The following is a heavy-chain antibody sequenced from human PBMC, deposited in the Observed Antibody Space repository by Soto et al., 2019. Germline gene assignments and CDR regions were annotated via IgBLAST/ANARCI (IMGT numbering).Heavy chain of an antibody. CDR1: GFTFSSYA. D-gene: IGHD3-10*01. CDR2: ISGSGGST. CDR3: AKDQRDLLWVGEVLYPGPYYFDD. J-gene: IGHJ4*02. Sequence: GGSLRLSCAASGFTFSSYAMSWVRQAPGKGLEWVPAISGSGGSTYYADSVKGRFTISRDNSKNTLYLQMNSLRAEDTAVYYCAKDQRDLLWVGEVLYPGPYYFDDWGQGTLVTVSS. V-gene: IGHV3-23*01.